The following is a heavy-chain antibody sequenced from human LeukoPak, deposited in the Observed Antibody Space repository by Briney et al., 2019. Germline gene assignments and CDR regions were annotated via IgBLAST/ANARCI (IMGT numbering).Heavy chain of an antibody. D-gene: IGHD3-22*01. V-gene: IGHV4-59*12. CDR3: AREVVVITTSSDIAFDI. CDR1: GGFISSYY. CDR2: VYYSGST. Sequence: PSETLSLTCTVSGGFISSYYWSWIRQRPGKGLEWIGYVYYSGSTNYNPSLKSRVTISVDTSKNQFSLKLSSVTAADTAVYYCAREVVVITTSSDIAFDIWGQGTMVTVSS. J-gene: IGHJ3*02.